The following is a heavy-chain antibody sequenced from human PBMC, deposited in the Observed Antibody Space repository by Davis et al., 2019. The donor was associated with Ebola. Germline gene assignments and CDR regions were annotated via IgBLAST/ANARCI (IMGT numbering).Heavy chain of an antibody. CDR3: ARWLRGSYYYYGMDV. Sequence: GESLKISCAASGFTFSSYAMSWVRQAPGKGLEWVSAISGSGGSIYYADSVKGRFTISRDNAKNSLYLQMNSLRAEDTAVYYCARWLRGSYYYYGMDVWGQGTTVTVSS. J-gene: IGHJ6*02. V-gene: IGHV3-23*01. D-gene: IGHD5-24*01. CDR2: ISGSGGSI. CDR1: GFTFSSYA.